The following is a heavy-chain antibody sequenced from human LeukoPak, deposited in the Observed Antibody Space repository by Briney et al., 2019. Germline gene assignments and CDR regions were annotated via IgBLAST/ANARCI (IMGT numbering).Heavy chain of an antibody. CDR2: FYRGDST. J-gene: IGHJ4*02. CDR3: AREVVSTPSYFDS. Sequence: AGGSLRLSCAASGFTLSSSYMYWVRQAPGKGLEWVTFFYRGDSTYYAESVRGRFTISRDNSKNTLYLLMNSLIPEDTAVYYCAREVVSTPSYFDSWGQGTLVTVSS. D-gene: IGHD2-15*01. V-gene: IGHV3-53*01. CDR1: GFTLSSSY.